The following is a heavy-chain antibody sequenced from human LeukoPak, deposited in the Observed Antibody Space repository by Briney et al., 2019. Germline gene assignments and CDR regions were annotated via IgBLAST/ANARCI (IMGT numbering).Heavy chain of an antibody. V-gene: IGHV4-34*01. CDR3: ARGLTTDYSYGYRNYGMDV. J-gene: IGHJ6*02. Sequence: PSETLSLTCAVYGGSFSDYYWNWIRQPPGKGLEWIGEINHSGSTNYNPSLKSRVTISVDTSKNQFSLKLSSVTAADTAVYYCARGLTTDYSYGYRNYGMDVWGQGTTVTVSS. CDR1: GGSFSDYY. D-gene: IGHD5-18*01. CDR2: INHSGST.